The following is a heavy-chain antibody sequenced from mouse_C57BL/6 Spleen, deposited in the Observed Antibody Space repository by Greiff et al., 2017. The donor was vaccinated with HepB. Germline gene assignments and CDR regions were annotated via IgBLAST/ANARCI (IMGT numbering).Heavy chain of an antibody. D-gene: IGHD1-1*01. J-gene: IGHJ2*01. CDR2: INPSSGYT. V-gene: IGHV1-4*01. CDR1: GYTFTSYT. CDR3: ARSLMTTVVASFDY. Sequence: VQLQQSGAELARPGASVKMSCKASGYTFTSYTMHWVKQRPGQGLEWIGYINPSSGYTKYNQKFKDKATLTADKSSSTAYMQRSSLTSEDSAVYYCARSLMTTVVASFDYWGQGTTLTVSS.